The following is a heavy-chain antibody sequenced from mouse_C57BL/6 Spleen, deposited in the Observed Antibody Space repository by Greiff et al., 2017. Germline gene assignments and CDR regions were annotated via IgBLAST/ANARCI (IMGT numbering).Heavy chain of an antibody. CDR3: ARNYDYVFYAMDY. Sequence: EVQLQQSGPELVKPGASVKISCKASGYTFTDYYMNWVKQSHGKSLEWIGDINPNNGGTSYNQKFKGKATLTVDKSSSTASMELRSLTSEDSAVYYCARNYDYVFYAMDYWGQGTSVTVSS. CDR1: GYTFTDYY. D-gene: IGHD2-4*01. J-gene: IGHJ4*01. CDR2: INPNNGGT. V-gene: IGHV1-26*01.